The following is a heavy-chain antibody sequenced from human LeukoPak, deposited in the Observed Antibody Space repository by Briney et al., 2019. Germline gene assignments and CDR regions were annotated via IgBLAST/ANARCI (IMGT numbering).Heavy chain of an antibody. D-gene: IGHD3-16*01. CDR3: AREGETITFGGVGYYGMDV. J-gene: IGHJ6*02. CDR1: GGSISSYY. CDR2: IYYSGST. Sequence: SETLSLTCTASGGSISSYYWSWIRQPPGKGLEWIGYIYYSGSTNYNPSLKSRVTISVDTSKNQFSLKLSSVTAADTAVYYCAREGETITFGGVGYYGMDVWGQGTTVTVSS. V-gene: IGHV4-59*12.